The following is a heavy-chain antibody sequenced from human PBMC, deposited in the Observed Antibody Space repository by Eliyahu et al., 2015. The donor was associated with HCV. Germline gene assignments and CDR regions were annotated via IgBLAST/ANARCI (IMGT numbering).Heavy chain of an antibody. V-gene: IGHV3-11*01. CDR1: GFTFTXYY. D-gene: IGHD3-3*01. CDR3: ARGDSRYYDFWSGFYNSDRHQESYYFDH. CDR2: ISSSSATI. Sequence: QVQLVESGGGLVKPGGSLRLSCAASGFTFTXYYXSWIRQAPGXGLEWLXYISSSSATIYYADSVKGRFTISRDNXKNSLYLQLNSLRPEDTAVYYCARGDSRYYDFWSGFYNSDRHQESYYFDHWGQGILVTVSA. J-gene: IGHJ4*02.